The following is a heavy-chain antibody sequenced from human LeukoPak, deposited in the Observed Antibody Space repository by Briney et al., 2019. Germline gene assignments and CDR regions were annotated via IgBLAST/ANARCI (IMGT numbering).Heavy chain of an antibody. CDR2: IKHSGST. V-gene: IGHV4-34*01. J-gene: IGHJ5*02. Sequence: SETLSLTCAVYGGSFSGYYWSWIRQPPGKGLEWIGEIKHSGSTNYNPSLKSRVTISVDTSKNQFSLKLSSVTAADTAVYYCARQKRWFDPWGQGTLVTVSS. CDR1: GGSFSGYY. CDR3: ARQKRWFDP.